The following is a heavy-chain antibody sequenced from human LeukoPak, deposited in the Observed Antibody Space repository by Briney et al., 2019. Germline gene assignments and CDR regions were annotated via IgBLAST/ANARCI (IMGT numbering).Heavy chain of an antibody. J-gene: IGHJ4*02. CDR2: VSGSGGST. V-gene: IGHV3-23*01. D-gene: IGHD1-26*01. Sequence: GGSLRLSCAASGITFSSYAMSWVRQAPGKGLEWVSGVSGSGGSTYYADSVKGRFTISRDNSKNTLYLQMNSLRAEDTAVYYCAKQRELLARNWGQGTLVTVSS. CDR3: AKQRELLARN. CDR1: GITFSSYA.